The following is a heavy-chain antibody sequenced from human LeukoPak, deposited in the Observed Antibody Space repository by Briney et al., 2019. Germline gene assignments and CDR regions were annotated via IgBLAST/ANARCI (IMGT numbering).Heavy chain of an antibody. D-gene: IGHD3-10*01. Sequence: GGSLRLSCAASGYTFSSYWMSWVRQAPGKGLEWVANIKQDGSEKYYVDSVKGRFTISRDNAKNSLYLQMNSLRAEDTAVYYCASNYGSGSYYFSGYWGQGTLVTVSS. CDR1: GYTFSSYW. CDR2: IKQDGSEK. V-gene: IGHV3-7*01. J-gene: IGHJ4*02. CDR3: ASNYGSGSYYFSGY.